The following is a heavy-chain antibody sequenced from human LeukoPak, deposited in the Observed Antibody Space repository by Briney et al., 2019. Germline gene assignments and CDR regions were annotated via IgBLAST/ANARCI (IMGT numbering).Heavy chain of an antibody. CDR2: ISSGGSTI. CDR1: GFNFNSYE. V-gene: IGHV3-48*03. CDR3: ARGGYSSSWHIDYFPSYPMDV. Sequence: GGSLRLSCAASGFNFNSYEMNWVRQAPGKGLEWVSFISSGGSTISYADSVKGRFTTSRDNAKNFLYLQMNNVRAEDTSIYYCARGGYSSSWHIDYFPSYPMDVWGQGTTVTV. D-gene: IGHD6-13*01. J-gene: IGHJ6*02.